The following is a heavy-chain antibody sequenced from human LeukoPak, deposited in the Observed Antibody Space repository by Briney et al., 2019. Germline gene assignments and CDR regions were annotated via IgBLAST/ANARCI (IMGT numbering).Heavy chain of an antibody. CDR3: ARGGLSGFDY. V-gene: IGHV1-8*01. J-gene: IGHJ4*02. CDR2: MNPNSAKT. D-gene: IGHD6-25*01. CDR1: GYTFTSFD. Sequence: ASVKVSCKTSGYTFTSFDINWVRQATGQGLEWMGWMNPNSAKTGSAQKFQGRVTMTRNTSTSTAYLELTSLRSEDTAVYYCARGGLSGFDYWGQGTLVTVSS.